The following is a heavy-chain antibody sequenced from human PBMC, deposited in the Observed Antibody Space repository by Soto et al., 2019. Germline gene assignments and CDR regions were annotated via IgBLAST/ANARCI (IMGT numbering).Heavy chain of an antibody. V-gene: IGHV3-30*18. CDR2: ISYGGSDQ. J-gene: IGHJ3*02. CDR3: AKEVRYYYDSSGVDAFDI. Sequence: LTLTRAASGFTSITDGPPCARNAPGKGLEWVAAISYGGSDQYYADSVKGRYTISRDNSKNTVYLQMNSPRAEDTAVYYCAKEVRYYYDSSGVDAFDIWGQGT. D-gene: IGHD3-22*01. CDR1: GFTSITDG.